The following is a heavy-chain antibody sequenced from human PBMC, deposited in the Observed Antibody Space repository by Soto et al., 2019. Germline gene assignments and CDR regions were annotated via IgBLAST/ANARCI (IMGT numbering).Heavy chain of an antibody. Sequence: QVQLQQWGAGLLKPSETLSLTCAVYGGSFSGYYWSWIRQPPGKGLEWIGEINHSGSTNYNPSLKGRVTISVDTSKNQFSLKLSSVTAADTAVYYCARFGRMLRHYYYGMDVWGQGTTVTVSS. CDR1: GGSFSGYY. D-gene: IGHD3-10*01. CDR3: ARFGRMLRHYYYGMDV. V-gene: IGHV4-34*01. CDR2: INHSGST. J-gene: IGHJ6*02.